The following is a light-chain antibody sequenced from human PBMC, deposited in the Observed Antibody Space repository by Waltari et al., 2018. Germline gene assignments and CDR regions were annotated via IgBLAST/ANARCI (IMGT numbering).Light chain of an antibody. CDR3: QQYSDYPYT. V-gene: IGKV1-5*03. CDR2: KAS. J-gene: IGKJ2*01. Sequence: IQMTQSPSTLSASVRDRVTITCRASQSISTWLAWYQQKSGKAPKLLISKASSLESGVPSRFSGSGSGTEFTLSISGLQPDDFATYYCQQYSDYPYTFGQGTKLEIK. CDR1: QSISTW.